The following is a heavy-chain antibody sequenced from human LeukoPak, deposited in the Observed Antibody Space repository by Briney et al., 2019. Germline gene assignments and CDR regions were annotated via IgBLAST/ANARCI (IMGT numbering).Heavy chain of an antibody. V-gene: IGHV4-38-2*01. CDR1: GYSISSGYY. CDR3: ASLLWFGELLNDY. D-gene: IGHD3-10*01. CDR2: IYHSGST. J-gene: IGHJ4*02. Sequence: SETLSLACAVSGYSISSGYYRGWIRQPPGKGLEWIGSIYHSGSTYYNPSRKSRVTISVDTSKNQFSLKLSSVTAADTAVYYCASLLWFGELLNDYWGQGTLVTVSS.